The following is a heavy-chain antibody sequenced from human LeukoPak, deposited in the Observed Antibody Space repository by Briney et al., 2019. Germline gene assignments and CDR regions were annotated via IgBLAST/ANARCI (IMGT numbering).Heavy chain of an antibody. Sequence: PSETLSLTCAVYGGSFSGCYWSWIRQPPGKGLEWIGEINHSGSTNYNPSLKSRVTISVDTSKNQFSLKLSSVTAADTAVYYCARENVDIVATIRVYYFDYWGQGTLVTVS. V-gene: IGHV4-34*01. J-gene: IGHJ4*02. CDR2: INHSGST. D-gene: IGHD5-12*01. CDR1: GGSFSGCY. CDR3: ARENVDIVATIRVYYFDY.